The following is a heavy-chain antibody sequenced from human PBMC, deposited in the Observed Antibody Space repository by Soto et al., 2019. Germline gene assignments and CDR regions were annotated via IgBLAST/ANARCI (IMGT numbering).Heavy chain of an antibody. CDR3: AKVGTYYDFWSGYYTGIAAAGTMRYFDL. CDR2: ISYDGSNK. Sequence: ESGGGVVQPGRSLRLSCAASGFTFSSYGMHWVRQAPGKGLEWVAVISYDGSNKYYADSVKGRFTISRDNSKNTLYLQMNXLXAXXTAVYYCAKVGTYYDFWSGYYTGIAAAGTMRYFDLWGRGTLVTVSS. V-gene: IGHV3-30*18. D-gene: IGHD3-3*01. CDR1: GFTFSSYG. J-gene: IGHJ2*01.